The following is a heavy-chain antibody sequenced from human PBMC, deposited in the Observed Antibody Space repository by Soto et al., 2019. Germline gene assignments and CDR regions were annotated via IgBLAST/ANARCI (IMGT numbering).Heavy chain of an antibody. Sequence: GGSLRLSCAASGFTFDDYGMSWVRQAPGKGLEWVSGINWNGGSTGYADSVKGRFTISRDNAKNSLYLQMNSLRAEDTALYYCARDTEAVRYFDGNDYRGQGTLVTVSS. V-gene: IGHV3-20*04. J-gene: IGHJ4*02. D-gene: IGHD3-9*01. CDR1: GFTFDDYG. CDR2: INWNGGST. CDR3: ARDTEAVRYFDGNDY.